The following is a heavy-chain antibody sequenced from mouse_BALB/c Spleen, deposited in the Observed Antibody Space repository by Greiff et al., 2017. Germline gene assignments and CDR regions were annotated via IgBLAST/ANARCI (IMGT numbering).Heavy chain of an antibody. D-gene: IGHD4-1*01. CDR2: INPGSGGT. J-gene: IGHJ2*01. Sequence: VQLQQSGAELVRPGTSVKVSCKASGYAFTNYLIEWVKQRPGQGLEWIGVINPGSGGTNYNEKFKGKATLTADKSSSTAYMQLSSLTSDDSAVYFCARGDWGYYFDYWGQGTTLTVSS. CDR1: GYAFTNYL. V-gene: IGHV1-54*01. CDR3: ARGDWGYYFDY.